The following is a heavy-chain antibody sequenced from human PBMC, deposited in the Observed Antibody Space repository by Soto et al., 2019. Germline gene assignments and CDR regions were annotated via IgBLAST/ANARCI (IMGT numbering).Heavy chain of an antibody. Sequence: QVQLVESGGGVVQPGRSLRLSCAASGFTFSSYGMHWVRQAPGKGLEWVAVMSYDGSNKYYADSVKGRFTISRDNSKNTLYLQMNSLRAEDTAVYYCAKGAGRPIYYYYGMDVWGQGTTVTVSS. CDR1: GFTFSSYG. V-gene: IGHV3-30*18. CDR3: AKGAGRPIYYYYGMDV. J-gene: IGHJ6*02. CDR2: MSYDGSNK. D-gene: IGHD3-3*01.